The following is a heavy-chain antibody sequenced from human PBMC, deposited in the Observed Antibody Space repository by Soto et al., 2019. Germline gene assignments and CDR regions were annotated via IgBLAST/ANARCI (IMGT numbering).Heavy chain of an antibody. J-gene: IGHJ3*02. CDR1: RVCIDSHC. Sequence: SETRSLTCTVSRVCIDSHCGSSIRQGRGKGPELVGYIYHTVNTKYNPVLKSRVTISMDTSKNQLSLQLSFVTAADSGVFYCVRLKYPVLTALEIWGQGTMVTVSS. CDR3: VRLKYPVLTALEI. D-gene: IGHD2-15*01. V-gene: IGHV4-59*11. CDR2: IYHTVNT.